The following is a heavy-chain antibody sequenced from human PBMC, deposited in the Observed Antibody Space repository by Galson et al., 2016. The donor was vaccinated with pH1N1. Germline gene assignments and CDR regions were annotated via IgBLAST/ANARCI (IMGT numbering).Heavy chain of an antibody. CDR2: INAGGSVM. J-gene: IGHJ4*02. CDR3: VRAVGGAAAH. V-gene: IGHV3-7*01. D-gene: IGHD1-26*01. CDR1: EYSFSSYW. Sequence: SLRLSCAASEYSFSSYWMRWVRQAPGKGLEWVANINAGGSVMCYVESVKGRFTISRDNAKNSLYMERNSLRVEDTAVYYCVRAVGGAAAHWGQGTLVTVSS.